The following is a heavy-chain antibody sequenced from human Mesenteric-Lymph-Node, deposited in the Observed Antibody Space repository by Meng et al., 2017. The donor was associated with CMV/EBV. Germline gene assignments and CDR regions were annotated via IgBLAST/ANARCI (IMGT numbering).Heavy chain of an antibody. CDR1: GFTFDDYG. J-gene: IGHJ4*02. CDR2: INWNGGST. D-gene: IGHD2-2*01. V-gene: IGHV3-20*04. Sequence: GGSLRLSCAASGFTFDDYGMSWVRQAPGKGLEWVSGINWNGGSTGYADSVKGRFTISRDNAKNSLYLQMNSLRAEDTALYYCARDRAGGYCSSTSCYLMGLWGQGTLVTVSS. CDR3: ARDRAGGYCSSTSCYLMGL.